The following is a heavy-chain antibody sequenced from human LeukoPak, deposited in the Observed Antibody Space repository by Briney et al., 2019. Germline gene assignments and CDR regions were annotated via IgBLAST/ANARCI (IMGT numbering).Heavy chain of an antibody. V-gene: IGHV4-39*07. CDR3: ARIPITMVRGVIDPHFDY. Sequence: SETLSLTCTVSGDSISSSNYYSGWIRQPPRKGLEWIGSIHYTGSTYNNPSLKSRVTISVDTSKNQFSLKLSSVTAADTAVYYCARIPITMVRGVIDPHFDYWGQGTLVTVSS. CDR2: IHYTGST. D-gene: IGHD3-10*01. CDR1: GDSISSSNYY. J-gene: IGHJ4*02.